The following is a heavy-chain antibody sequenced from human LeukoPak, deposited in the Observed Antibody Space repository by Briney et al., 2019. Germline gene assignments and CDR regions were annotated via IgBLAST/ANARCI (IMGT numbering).Heavy chain of an antibody. D-gene: IGHD4-23*01. V-gene: IGHV1-8*01. Sequence: GASVKVSCKASGYTFTSYDINWVRQASGQGLEWMGWMNPNSGNTGYAQKFQGRVTMTRDTSISTAYMELSSLSSDDTAVYYCASELRWKEYWGQGTLVTVSS. CDR2: MNPNSGNT. CDR3: ASELRWKEY. CDR1: GYTFTSYD. J-gene: IGHJ4*02.